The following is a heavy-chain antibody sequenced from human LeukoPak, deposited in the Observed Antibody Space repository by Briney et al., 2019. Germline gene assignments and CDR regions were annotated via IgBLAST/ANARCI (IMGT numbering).Heavy chain of an antibody. CDR1: GFTFSGSA. CDR3: TTTLLGSYRRLRAFDI. D-gene: IGHD1-26*01. V-gene: IGHV3-73*01. CDR2: IRSKANSYAT. Sequence: PGGSLRLSCAASGFTFSGSAMHWVRQASGKGLEWVGRIRSKANSYATAYAASVKGRFTISRDDSKNTAYLQMNSLKTEDTAVYYCTTTLLGSYRRLRAFDIWGQGTMVTVSS. J-gene: IGHJ3*02.